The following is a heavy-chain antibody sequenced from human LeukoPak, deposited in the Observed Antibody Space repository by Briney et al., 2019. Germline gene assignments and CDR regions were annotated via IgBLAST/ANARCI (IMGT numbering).Heavy chain of an antibody. D-gene: IGHD6-19*01. J-gene: IGHJ4*02. CDR2: IKQDGSEK. CDR1: EFSFSNYW. Sequence: GGSLRLSCAVFEFSFSNYWMSWVRQAPGRGLEWVAIIKQDGSEKYYVDSVKGRFTISRDNAQNSLYLQMSSLRAEDTAVYYCATASRSGPKAYWGQGTLVTVSS. V-gene: IGHV3-7*05. CDR3: ATASRSGPKAY.